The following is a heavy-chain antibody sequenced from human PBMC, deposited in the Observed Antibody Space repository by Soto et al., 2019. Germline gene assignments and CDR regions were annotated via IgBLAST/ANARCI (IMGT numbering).Heavy chain of an antibody. CDR1: GFTVSNNY. Sequence: EAQLVESGGGLIQPGGSLRLSCAASGFTVSNNYMVWVRQAPGKGLEWVSVIYSGGSTYYADSVKGRFTISRDKSNNTLYLQMNTLGAEDTAVYYCARGLNYFDHHAFDIWGQGTMVTVSS. V-gene: IGHV3-53*01. D-gene: IGHD3-22*01. CDR3: ARGLNYFDHHAFDI. J-gene: IGHJ3*02. CDR2: IYSGGST.